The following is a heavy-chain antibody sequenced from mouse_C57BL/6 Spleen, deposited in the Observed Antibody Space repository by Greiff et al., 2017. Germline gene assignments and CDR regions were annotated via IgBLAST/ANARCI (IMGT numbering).Heavy chain of an antibody. D-gene: IGHD1-1*01. V-gene: IGHV1-50*01. CDR1: GYTFTSYW. CDR2: IDPSDSYT. J-gene: IGHJ2*01. Sequence: QVQLKQPGAELVKPGASVKLSCKASGYTFTSYWMQWVKQRPGQGLEWIGEIDPSDSYTNYNQKFKGTATLTVDTSSSTAYMQLSSLTSEESAVYNSARSKSYYSFDYWGQGTPLTVSS. CDR3: ARSKSYYSFDY.